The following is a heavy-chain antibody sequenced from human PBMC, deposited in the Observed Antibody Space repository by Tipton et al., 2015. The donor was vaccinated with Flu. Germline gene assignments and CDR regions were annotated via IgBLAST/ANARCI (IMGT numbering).Heavy chain of an antibody. V-gene: IGHV1-8*01. CDR2: MNPNSGNT. D-gene: IGHD6-6*01. J-gene: IGHJ6*02. Sequence: QLVQSGAEVKKPGASVKVSCKASGYTFTSYDINWVRQATGQGLEWMGWMNPNSGNTGYAQKFQGRVTMTRNTSISTAYMELSSLRSEDTAVYYCAGFVAARPHYYDYGMDVWGQGTTVTVSS. CDR1: GYTFTSYD. CDR3: AGFVAARPHYYDYGMDV.